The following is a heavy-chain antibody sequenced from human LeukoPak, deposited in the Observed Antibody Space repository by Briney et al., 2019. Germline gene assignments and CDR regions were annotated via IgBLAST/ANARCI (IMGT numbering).Heavy chain of an antibody. CDR2: INHSGST. D-gene: IGHD6-19*01. CDR3: ARPPYSSGLGGNWFDP. Sequence: SETLSLTCAVYGGSFSGYYWSWIRQPPGKGLEWIGAINHSGSTDYNPSLKSRVTISVDTSKNQFSLKLSSVTAADTAVYYCARPPYSSGLGGNWFDPWGQGTLVTVSS. CDR1: GGSFSGYY. V-gene: IGHV4-34*01. J-gene: IGHJ5*02.